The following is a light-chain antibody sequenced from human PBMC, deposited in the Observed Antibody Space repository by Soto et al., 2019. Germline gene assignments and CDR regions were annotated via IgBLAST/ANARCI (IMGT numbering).Light chain of an antibody. CDR2: GAS. J-gene: IGKJ1*01. CDR1: QRVYSN. V-gene: IGKV3-15*01. CDR3: QQYKDWPTT. Sequence: ELVMTQSPATLSVSPGDGATLSCRASQRVYSNLAWYQQRPGQAPRLLIYGASTRATGVPARFSGRGSGTDFTLTITSLQSEDFGVYFCQQYKDWPTTFGQGTKVDIK.